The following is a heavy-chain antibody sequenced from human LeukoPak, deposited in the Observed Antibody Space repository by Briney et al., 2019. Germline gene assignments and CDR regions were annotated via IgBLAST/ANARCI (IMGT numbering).Heavy chain of an antibody. J-gene: IGHJ4*02. V-gene: IGHV4-34*01. CDR2: INHSGST. Sequence: SETLSLACAVYGGSFSGYYWSWIRQPPGKGLEWIGEINHSGSTNYNPSLKSRVTISVDTSKNQFSLKLSSVTAADTAVYYCARGPQRIRAAAGPPEYWGQGTLVTVSS. D-gene: IGHD6-13*01. CDR1: GGSFSGYY. CDR3: ARGPQRIRAAAGPPEY.